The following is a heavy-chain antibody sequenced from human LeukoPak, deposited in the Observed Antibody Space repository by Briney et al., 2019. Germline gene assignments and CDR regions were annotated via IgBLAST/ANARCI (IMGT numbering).Heavy chain of an antibody. V-gene: IGHV1-24*01. CDR1: GYTFTGYY. CDR3: AGVVVTEDWFDP. CDR2: FDPEDGET. D-gene: IGHD3-22*01. Sequence: ASVKVSCKASGYTFTGYYMHWVRQAPGKGLEWMGGFDPEDGETIYAQKFQGRVTMTEDTSTDTAYMELSSLRSEDTAVYYCAGVVVTEDWFDPWGQGTLVTVSS. J-gene: IGHJ5*02.